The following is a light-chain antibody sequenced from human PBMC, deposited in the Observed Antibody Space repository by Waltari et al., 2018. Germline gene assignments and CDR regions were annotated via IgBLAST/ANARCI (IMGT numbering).Light chain of an antibody. J-gene: IGLJ1*01. CDR2: GDN. V-gene: IGLV1-44*01. CDR3: AAWSDSQDDLYV. CDR1: SSNIGTNR. Sequence: QFVLTQPPSASATPRQRITISCSGSSSNIGTNRVDCYQHFPGRAPKLLIYGDNKRPSGVPDRFSGSKSGTSASLAISGLQSADEADYYCAAWSDSQDDLYVFGTGTKVTVL.